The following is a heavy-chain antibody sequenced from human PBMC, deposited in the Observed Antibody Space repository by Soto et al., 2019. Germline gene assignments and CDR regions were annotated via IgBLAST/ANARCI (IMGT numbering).Heavy chain of an antibody. CDR3: ARESEDLTSSFDY. V-gene: IGHV3-21*06. J-gene: IGHJ4*02. CDR2: ISSTTNYI. Sequence: GSLRLSGAASGXTFTTYSMNCVRHDPGKRLEWVSYISSTTNYIYYGDSMKCRFTISRDNAKNSLYLEMNSLRSEDTAVYYCARESEDLTSSFDYWGQGTLGTVSS. CDR1: GXTFTTYS.